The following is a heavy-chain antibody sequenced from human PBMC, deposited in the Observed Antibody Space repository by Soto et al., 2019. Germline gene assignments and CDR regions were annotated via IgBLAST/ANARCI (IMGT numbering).Heavy chain of an antibody. Sequence: QVQLVQSGAEVKKPGASVKVSCKASGYTFTSYYMHWVRQAPGQGLEWMGIINPSGGSTSYAQKFQGRVTMTRDTSTSTVYMELSSLRSEDTAVYYCARQDCSSTSCMGAGWFDPWGQGTLVTVSS. V-gene: IGHV1-46*01. CDR3: ARQDCSSTSCMGAGWFDP. CDR1: GYTFTSYY. J-gene: IGHJ5*02. CDR2: INPSGGST. D-gene: IGHD2-2*01.